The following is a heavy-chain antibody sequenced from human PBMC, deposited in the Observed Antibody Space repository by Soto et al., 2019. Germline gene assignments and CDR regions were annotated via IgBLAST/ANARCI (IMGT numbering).Heavy chain of an antibody. D-gene: IGHD3-10*01. CDR3: AKKVNSGPGSQYFDY. CDR2: FRSGGDDGTT. CDR1: GFTFSSYS. J-gene: IGHJ4*02. Sequence: GGSLRLSCVASGFTFSSYSMNWVRQAPGKGLEWVSGFRSGGDDGTTYYADSVKGRFTISRDNSKNTLFLQMNSLRAEDTAIYYCAKKVNSGPGSQYFDYWGQGTLVTVSS. V-gene: IGHV3-23*01.